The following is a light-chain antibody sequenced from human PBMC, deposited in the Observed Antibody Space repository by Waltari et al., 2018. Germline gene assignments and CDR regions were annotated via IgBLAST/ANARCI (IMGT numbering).Light chain of an antibody. CDR1: SGHSSYA. Sequence: QLVLTQSPSASASLGASVKLTCTLSSGHSSYATAWHQQQPEKGPRYLMKLNSDGSHSKGDGIPDRFTGSSSGAEHYLTISSLQSEDEADYYCQTWGTGIPVFGGGTKLTVL. J-gene: IGLJ3*02. V-gene: IGLV4-69*01. CDR3: QTWGTGIPV. CDR2: LNSDGSH.